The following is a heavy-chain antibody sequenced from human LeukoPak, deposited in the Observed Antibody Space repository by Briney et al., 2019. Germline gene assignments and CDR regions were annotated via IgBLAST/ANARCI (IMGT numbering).Heavy chain of an antibody. CDR1: GFTVNSNY. Sequence: TGGSLRLSCAASGFTVNSNYMTWVRQAPGKGLEWVSVIYGGGTTYYADSVKGRFTISRDNSKDTLYLQMNSLRAEDTAVYYCAKEEQVRGVYPDAFDIWGQGTMVTVSS. V-gene: IGHV3-53*01. D-gene: IGHD3-10*01. J-gene: IGHJ3*02. CDR3: AKEEQVRGVYPDAFDI. CDR2: IYGGGTT.